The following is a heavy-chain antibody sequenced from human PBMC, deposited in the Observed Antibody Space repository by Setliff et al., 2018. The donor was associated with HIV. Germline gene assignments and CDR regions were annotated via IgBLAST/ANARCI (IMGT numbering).Heavy chain of an antibody. CDR1: GFPLYTYD. CDR3: ARNRLASARYWTSDY. CDR2: ISHGGATK. Sequence: GGSLRLSCEASGFPLYTYDMNWVRQAPGKALEWISFISHGGATKYYADSVKGRFTISRDNAKNSLYLVMNSLRADDTATYYCARNRLASARYWTSDYWGQGTLVTVSS. J-gene: IGHJ4*02. V-gene: IGHV3-48*01. D-gene: IGHD2-8*02.